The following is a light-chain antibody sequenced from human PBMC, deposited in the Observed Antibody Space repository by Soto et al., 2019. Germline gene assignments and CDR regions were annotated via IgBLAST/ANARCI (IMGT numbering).Light chain of an antibody. CDR1: QSIGKH. J-gene: IGKJ5*01. CDR2: AAS. V-gene: IGKV1-39*01. CDR3: QQGYTSAIT. Sequence: DIQITQSPSSLSPSVGDRVTITCRARQSIGKHLNWYQQKPGKAPKFLIYAASNLQSGVPSRFSGSGSGTDFTLTVNSLQPEDFATYYCQQGYTSAITFGQGTRLEIK.